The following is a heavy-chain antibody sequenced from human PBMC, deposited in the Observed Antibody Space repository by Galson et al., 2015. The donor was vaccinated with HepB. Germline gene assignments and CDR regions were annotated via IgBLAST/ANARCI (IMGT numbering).Heavy chain of an antibody. CDR1: GDSVSSNGAA. Sequence: CAISGDSVSSNGAAWSWIRQSPSRGLEWLGRTYYRSKWYNDYAVSVKSRITINPDTSKNQFSLQLNSVTPEDTAVYYCARDVYYDISTGPPYYYGMDVWGQGTTVTVSS. V-gene: IGHV6-1*01. CDR3: ARDVYYDISTGPPYYYGMDV. D-gene: IGHD3-9*01. CDR2: TYYRSKWYN. J-gene: IGHJ6*02.